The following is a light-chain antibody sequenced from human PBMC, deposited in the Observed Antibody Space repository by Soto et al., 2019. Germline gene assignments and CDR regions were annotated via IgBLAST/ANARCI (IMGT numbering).Light chain of an antibody. CDR3: QQYISSPPAWT. V-gene: IGKV3-20*01. Sequence: EIVLTQSPGTLSLSPGERATVSCRASQSVSVSYLAWYQQKPGQSPRLLIYGASARATGIPDRFSGRGSGADFTLTISRLESEDFAVYYCQQYISSPPAWTFGQGTKVDIK. CDR2: GAS. J-gene: IGKJ1*01. CDR1: QSVSVSY.